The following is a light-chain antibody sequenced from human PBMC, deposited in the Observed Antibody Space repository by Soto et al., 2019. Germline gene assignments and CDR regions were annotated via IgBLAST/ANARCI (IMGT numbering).Light chain of an antibody. CDR3: QQRSDLAST. CDR1: QSVSRY. Sequence: EIVLTQSPATLSLSPGERATLSCRASQSVSRYLAWYQQKPGQAPRLLIYDASNMTTGIPARFSGNGSGTDFTLTISSLDHEDFAVYYCQQRSDLASTFGGGTKVQIK. CDR2: DAS. J-gene: IGKJ4*01. V-gene: IGKV3-11*01.